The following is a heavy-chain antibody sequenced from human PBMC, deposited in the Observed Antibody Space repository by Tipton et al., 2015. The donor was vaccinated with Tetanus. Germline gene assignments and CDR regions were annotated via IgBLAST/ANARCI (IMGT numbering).Heavy chain of an antibody. D-gene: IGHD1-26*01. CDR2: ISYSGST. Sequence: TLSLTCTVSGGSINNYYWSWIRQPPGKGLEWIGYISYSGSTNSNPSLKSRVTISVDASKNQFSLELTSVTAADTAVYYCASGSGSYYPDFWGQGTLVTVSS. CDR1: GGSINNYY. V-gene: IGHV4-59*08. CDR3: ASGSGSYYPDF. J-gene: IGHJ4*02.